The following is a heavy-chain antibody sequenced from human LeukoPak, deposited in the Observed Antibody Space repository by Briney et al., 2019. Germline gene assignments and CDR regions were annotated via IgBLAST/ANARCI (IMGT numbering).Heavy chain of an antibody. CDR1: GGSFSGYY. Sequence: SETLSLTCAVYGGSFSGYYWSWIRLPPGKGLEWIGEINHSGSTNYNPSLKSRVTISVDTSKNQFSLKLSSVTAADTAVYYCARRDTNDYYFAYWGQGTLVTVSS. CDR3: ARRDTNDYYFAY. CDR2: INHSGST. V-gene: IGHV4-34*01. D-gene: IGHD1-1*01. J-gene: IGHJ4*02.